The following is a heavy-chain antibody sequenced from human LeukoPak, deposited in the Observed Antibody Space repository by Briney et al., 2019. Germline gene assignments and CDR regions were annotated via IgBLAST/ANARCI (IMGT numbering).Heavy chain of an antibody. D-gene: IGHD6-13*01. V-gene: IGHV3-23*01. J-gene: IGHJ5*02. CDR2: LSSSGGTT. CDR3: AKDCIAAAAACWFDP. Sequence: PGGSLRLSCAASGFTFSNYAMSWVRQAPGKGLEWVSGLSSSGGTTYYADSVKGRSTISRDNSKNALYLQMNSLRAEDTAVYYCAKDCIAAAAACWFDPWGQGTLVTVSS. CDR1: GFTFSNYA.